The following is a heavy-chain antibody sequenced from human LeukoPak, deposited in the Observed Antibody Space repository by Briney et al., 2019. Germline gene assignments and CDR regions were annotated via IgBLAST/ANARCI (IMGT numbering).Heavy chain of an antibody. CDR3: ARAYYDSSGYYPDAFDI. Sequence: SQTLSLTCTVSGGSISSGSYYWSWIRQPAGKGLEWIGRIYTSGSTNYNPSLKSRVTISVDTSKNQFSLKLSSVTAADTAVHHCARAYYDSSGYYPDAFDIWGQGTMVTVSS. CDR1: GGSISSGSYY. D-gene: IGHD3-22*01. J-gene: IGHJ3*02. V-gene: IGHV4-61*02. CDR2: IYTSGST.